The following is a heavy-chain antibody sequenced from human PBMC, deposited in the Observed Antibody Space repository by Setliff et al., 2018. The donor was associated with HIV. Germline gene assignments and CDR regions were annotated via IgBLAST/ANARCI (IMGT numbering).Heavy chain of an antibody. CDR3: AREVAVLDY. CDR2: IYTSGST. Sequence: PSETLSLTCTVADGSISTGSYYWSWIRQPAGKGLEWIGRIYTSGSTNYNPSLKSRVTISVDTSKNQFSLKLSSVTAADTAVYYCAREVAVLDYWGQGTLVTVSS. J-gene: IGHJ4*02. CDR1: DGSISTGSYY. D-gene: IGHD2-15*01. V-gene: IGHV4-61*02.